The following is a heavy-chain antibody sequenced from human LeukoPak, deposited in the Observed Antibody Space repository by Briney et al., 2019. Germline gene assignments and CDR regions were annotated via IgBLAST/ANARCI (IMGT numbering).Heavy chain of an antibody. CDR2: IYQSGIT. Sequence: SXXLSLTCTVSGYSIRNGYFWGWIRPPPGKGLEWIGSIYQSGITYYNPSLKSRVTISEDTKKNKIYLKMSSVTAADTAVYYCARRPHCSGDTCYTRWFDSWGQGTLVTVSS. CDR3: ARRPHCSGDTCYTRWFDS. D-gene: IGHD2-15*01. V-gene: IGHV4-38-2*02. J-gene: IGHJ5*01. CDR1: GYSIRNGYF.